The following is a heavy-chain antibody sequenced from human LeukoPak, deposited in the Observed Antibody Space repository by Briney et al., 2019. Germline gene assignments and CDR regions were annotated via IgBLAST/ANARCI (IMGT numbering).Heavy chain of an antibody. CDR3: AKDSGAYYHGSGRFFDY. D-gene: IGHD3-10*01. CDR1: RFTFSSFA. Sequence: GGSLRLSCAASRFTFSSFAMSWVRQAPGKGLEWVSGISGSGGSTYYASSVRGRFTISRDNSKNTLYLQMNSLRAEDMALYHCAKDSGAYYHGSGRFFDYWGQGTLVTVSS. CDR2: ISGSGGST. V-gene: IGHV3-23*01. J-gene: IGHJ4*02.